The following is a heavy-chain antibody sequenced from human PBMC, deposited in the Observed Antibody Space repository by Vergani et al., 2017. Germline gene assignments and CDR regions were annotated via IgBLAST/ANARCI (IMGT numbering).Heavy chain of an antibody. D-gene: IGHD2-2*01. CDR3: ARMXPATASFKPGAFDI. CDR2: IIANDEK. CDR1: GSSPSNARMG. Sequence: QVTLKESGPVLVKPTETLTLTCTFSGSSPSNARMGVSWIRRPPVKALEWLAHIIANDEKSYSTSLKSRLTISKDTSKSQVVLTMTNMDPVDTATYYCARMXPATASFKPGAFDIWGQGTMVTVSS. J-gene: IGHJ3*02. V-gene: IGHV2-26*01.